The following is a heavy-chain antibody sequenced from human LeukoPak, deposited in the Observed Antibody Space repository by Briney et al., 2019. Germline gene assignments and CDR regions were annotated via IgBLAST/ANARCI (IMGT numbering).Heavy chain of an antibody. Sequence: SETLSLTCTVSGDSITGHYWSWIRQPPGKGLEWIGYIYYSGSTNYNPSLKSRVTISVDTSKIQFSLKLSSVTAADTAVYYCARIAAVGTRFDYWGQGTLVTVSS. CDR1: GDSITGHY. D-gene: IGHD6-13*01. CDR3: ARIAAVGTRFDY. J-gene: IGHJ4*02. CDR2: IYYSGST. V-gene: IGHV4-59*08.